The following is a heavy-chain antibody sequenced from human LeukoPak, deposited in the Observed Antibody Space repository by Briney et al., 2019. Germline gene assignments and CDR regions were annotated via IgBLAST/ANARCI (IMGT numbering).Heavy chain of an antibody. V-gene: IGHV5-51*01. CDR2: IYPSDSDT. CDR1: GYSFTSYW. J-gene: IGHJ6*03. D-gene: IGHD1-1*01. CDR3: ARGGNWFYYYYYMDV. Sequence: GESLKISCKGSGYSFTSYWIAWVRQMPGKGLEWMGIIYPSDSDTRYNPSFQGQVTISADKSITTAYLQWSSLKASDTAMYYCARGGNWFYYYYYMDVWGKGTTVTVSS.